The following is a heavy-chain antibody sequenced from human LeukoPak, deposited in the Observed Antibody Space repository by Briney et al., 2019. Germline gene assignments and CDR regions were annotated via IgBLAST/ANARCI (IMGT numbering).Heavy chain of an antibody. CDR1: GYTFTSYA. CDR2: INTNTGNP. Sequence: ASVKVSCKASGYTFTSYAMNWVRQAPGQGLEWRGWINTNTGNPTYAQGFTGRFVFSLDTSVSTAYLQISSLKAEDTAVYYCARLYYDSSGRSYAFDIWGQGTMVTVSS. CDR3: ARLYYDSSGRSYAFDI. V-gene: IGHV7-4-1*02. J-gene: IGHJ3*02. D-gene: IGHD3-22*01.